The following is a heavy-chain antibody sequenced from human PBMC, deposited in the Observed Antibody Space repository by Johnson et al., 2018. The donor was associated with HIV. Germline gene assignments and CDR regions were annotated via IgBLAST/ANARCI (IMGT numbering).Heavy chain of an antibody. CDR1: GFTFSSYG. CDR3: ARGSGHLQQLDDYAFDI. V-gene: IGHV3-30*19. J-gene: IGHJ3*02. Sequence: QVQLVESGGGVVQPGRSLRLSCAASGFTFSSYGMHWVRQAPGKGLEWVANIKQDGSNKYYADSVKGRFTISRDNSKNTLYLQMNSLRAEDTAVYYCARGSGHLQQLDDYAFDIWGQGTMVTVSS. CDR2: IKQDGSNK. D-gene: IGHD6-13*01.